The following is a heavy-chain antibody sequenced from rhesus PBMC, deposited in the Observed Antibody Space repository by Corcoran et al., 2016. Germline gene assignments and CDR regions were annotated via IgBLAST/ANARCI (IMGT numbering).Heavy chain of an antibody. CDR2: IYGSGRST. J-gene: IGHJ4*01. Sequence: QVQLQESGPGLVKPSETLSLTCAVSGGSISDSYYWSWIRQPPGKGQEWIGYIYGSGRSTYYNPSLKSRVTISTDPSKNQFTLKLSSVAAADTAVYYCARESGVIIFDYWGQGVLVTVSS. CDR3: ARESGVIIFDY. D-gene: IGHD3-22*01. CDR1: GGSISDSYY. V-gene: IGHV4-106*01.